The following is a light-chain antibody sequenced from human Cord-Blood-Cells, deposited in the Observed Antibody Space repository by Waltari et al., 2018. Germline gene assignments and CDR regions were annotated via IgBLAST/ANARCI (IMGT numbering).Light chain of an antibody. CDR3: IQALQTPKT. Sequence: DIAMTHTPLSLPVTTGDPASISCRSSQSLLHSNRYNYFDWYLQKPGQSPQLLIYVGSNRDSGVPYRFSGSGSGTDFTLKISRVEAEDVGVYYCIQALQTPKTFGQGTKVEIK. CDR2: VGS. CDR1: QSLLHSNRYNY. J-gene: IGKJ1*01. V-gene: IGKV2-28*01.